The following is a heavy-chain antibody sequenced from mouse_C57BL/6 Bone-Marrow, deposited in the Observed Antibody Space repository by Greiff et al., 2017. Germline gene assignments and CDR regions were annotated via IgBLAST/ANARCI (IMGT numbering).Heavy chain of an antibody. CDR3: TEGAWFAY. J-gene: IGHJ3*01. Sequence: EVKVEESGGGLVQPGGSMKLSCVASGFTFSNYWVNWVRQSPEKGLEWVAQIRLKSDNYATHYAESVKGRFTISRDDSKSSVYLQMNNLRAEDTGIYYCTEGAWFAYWGQGTLVTVSA. V-gene: IGHV6-3*01. CDR2: IRLKSDNYAT. CDR1: GFTFSNYW.